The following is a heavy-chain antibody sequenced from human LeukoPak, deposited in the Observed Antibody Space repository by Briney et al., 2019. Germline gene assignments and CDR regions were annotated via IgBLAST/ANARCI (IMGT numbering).Heavy chain of an antibody. J-gene: IGHJ6*02. CDR1: GYTFTRNY. D-gene: IGHD2-2*01. CDR3: ARDIVVLPAASSGVMDV. CDR2: INPSAGST. Sequence: ASVKVSCKASGYTFTRNYMHWVRQAPGQGLEWMGIINPSAGSTRYAHKFQGRVTMTRDTSTSTIQMELSSLRSEDTAVYYCARDIVVLPAASSGVMDVWAKGPRSPSP. V-gene: IGHV1-46*01.